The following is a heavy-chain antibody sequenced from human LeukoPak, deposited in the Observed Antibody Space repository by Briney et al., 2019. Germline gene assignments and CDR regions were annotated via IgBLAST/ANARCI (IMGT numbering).Heavy chain of an antibody. J-gene: IGHJ4*02. CDR1: GYTFTDYY. D-gene: IGHD6-19*01. Sequence: ASVKVSCKASGYTFTDYYIHWVRQAPGQGLEWMGWINPYSGGTNYAEKFQGRVTMTRDTSITTAYMELSSLRPDDTAIYYCATLRRSGWYIGDWGQGTLVTVSS. CDR2: INPYSGGT. V-gene: IGHV1-2*02. CDR3: ATLRRSGWYIGD.